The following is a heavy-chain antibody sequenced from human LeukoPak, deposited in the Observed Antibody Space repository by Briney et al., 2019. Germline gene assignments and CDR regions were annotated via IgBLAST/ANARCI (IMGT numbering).Heavy chain of an antibody. CDR1: GGSISSSNW. CDR3: ARGGQWQLDWFDP. V-gene: IGHV4-4*02. J-gene: IGHJ5*02. Sequence: SETLSLTCAVSGGSISSSNWWSWVRQPPGKGLEWIGEIYHSGSTNYNPSPKSRVTISVDKSKNQFSLKLSSVTAADTAVYYCARGGQWQLDWFDPWGQGTLVTVSS. D-gene: IGHD6-19*01. CDR2: IYHSGST.